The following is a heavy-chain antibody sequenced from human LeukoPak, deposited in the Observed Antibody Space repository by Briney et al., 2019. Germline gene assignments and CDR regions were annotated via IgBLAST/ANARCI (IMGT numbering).Heavy chain of an antibody. CDR1: GGSSSGYY. CDR3: ARGRARGCSSTSCYVKWFDP. CDR2: INHSGST. Sequence: SETLSLTCAVYGGSSSGYYWSWIRQPPGKGLEWIGEINHSGSTNYNPSLKSRVTISVDTSKNQFSLKLSSVTAADTAVYYCARGRARGCSSTSCYVKWFDPWGQGPWSPSPQ. J-gene: IGHJ5*02. D-gene: IGHD2-2*01. V-gene: IGHV4-34*01.